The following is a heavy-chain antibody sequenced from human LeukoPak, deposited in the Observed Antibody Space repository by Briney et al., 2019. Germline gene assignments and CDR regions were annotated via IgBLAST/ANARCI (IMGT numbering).Heavy chain of an antibody. CDR3: AREAHSSSWYGD. CDR1: GGSISSYY. V-gene: IGHV4-59*12. CDR2: IYYSGST. Sequence: SETLSLTCTVSGGSISSYYWSWIRQPPGKGLEWIGYIYYSGSTNYNPSLKSRVTISVDTSKNQFSLKLSSVTAADTAVYYCAREAHSSSWYGDWGQGTLVTVSS. D-gene: IGHD6-13*01. J-gene: IGHJ4*02.